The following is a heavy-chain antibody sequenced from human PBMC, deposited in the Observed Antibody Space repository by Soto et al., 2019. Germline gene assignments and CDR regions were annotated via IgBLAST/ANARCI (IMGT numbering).Heavy chain of an antibody. J-gene: IGHJ3*02. Sequence: GGSLRLSCAASRFTFRSYAMSWVRQAPGKGLEWVSTVSGGGASTFYADSVRGRFTISRDNSKNTLYLQMNSLRAEDKAIYYCEKLIYSGYDSDSFDIWCQGKMVTVSS. V-gene: IGHV3-23*01. D-gene: IGHD5-12*01. CDR3: EKLIYSGYDSDSFDI. CDR2: VSGGGAST. CDR1: RFTFRSYA.